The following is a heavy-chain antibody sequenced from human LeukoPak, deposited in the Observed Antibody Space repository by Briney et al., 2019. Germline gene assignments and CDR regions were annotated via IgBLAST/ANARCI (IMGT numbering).Heavy chain of an antibody. CDR3: ARVSRRLGFGELLFGAFDI. CDR1: GYTFTSYG. V-gene: IGHV1-69*04. J-gene: IGHJ3*02. Sequence: SVKVSCKASGYTFTSYGISWVRQAPGQGLEWMGRIIPILGIANYAQKFQGRVTITADKSTSTAYMELSSLRSEDTAVYYCARVSRRLGFGELLFGAFDIWGQGTMVTVSS. D-gene: IGHD3-10*01. CDR2: IIPILGIA.